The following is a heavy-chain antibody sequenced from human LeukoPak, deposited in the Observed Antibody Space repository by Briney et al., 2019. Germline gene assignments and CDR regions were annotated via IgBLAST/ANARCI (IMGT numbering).Heavy chain of an antibody. CDR3: ARDLRWLPYYFDY. D-gene: IGHD5-24*01. CDR2: INPNSGGT. V-gene: IGHV1-2*02. CDR1: GYTFTGYY. J-gene: IGHJ4*02. Sequence: GASLKVSCKASGYTFTGYYMHSVRQAPGQGLEWMGWINPNSGGTNYAQKFQGRVTMTRDTSNSTAYMELSRLRSDDTAVYYGARDLRWLPYYFDYWGQETLVTVSS.